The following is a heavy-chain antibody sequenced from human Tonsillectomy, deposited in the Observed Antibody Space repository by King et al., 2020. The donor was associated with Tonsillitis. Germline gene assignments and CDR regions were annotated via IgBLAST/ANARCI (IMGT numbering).Heavy chain of an antibody. D-gene: IGHD3-10*01. CDR2: IRSKAYGGTT. CDR1: GFTFGDYA. CDR3: TRDGETLWFGELFPYYFDY. Sequence: VQLVESGGGLVKPGRSLRLSCTASGFTFGDYAMSWFRQAPGKGLEWVGFIRSKAYGGTTEYAASVKGSFTISRDDSKSIAYLQMNSLKTEDTAVYYCTRDGETLWFGELFPYYFDYWGQGTLVTVSS. J-gene: IGHJ4*02. V-gene: IGHV3-49*05.